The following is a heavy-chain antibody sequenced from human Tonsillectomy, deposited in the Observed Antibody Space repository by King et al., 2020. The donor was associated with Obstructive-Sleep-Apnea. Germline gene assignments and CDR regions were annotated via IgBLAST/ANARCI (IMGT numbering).Heavy chain of an antibody. CDR2: VYYIYSGST. CDR3: ARHYYGSGANPFDY. D-gene: IGHD3-10*01. Sequence: QLQESGPGLVKPSETLSLTCTVSGGSITSYHWSWIRQPPGKGLEWIGSVYYIYSGSTNYNPSLKSRVTISADTSKHQFSLNLNSVTAADTAVYYCARHYYGSGANPFDYWGQGTLVTVSS. J-gene: IGHJ4*02. V-gene: IGHV4-59*08. CDR1: GGSITSYH.